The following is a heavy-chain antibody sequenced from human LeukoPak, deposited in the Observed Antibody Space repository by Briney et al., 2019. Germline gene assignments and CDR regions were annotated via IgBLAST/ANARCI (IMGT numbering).Heavy chain of an antibody. CDR3: ARDRNSNRTCHHF. V-gene: IGHV4-34*01. CDR2: INHSGST. D-gene: IGHD1-1*01. Sequence: SETLYLTCAVYGGSFSGYYWSWIRQPPGKGLEWIGEINHSGSTNYNPSLKSRVTISVDTSKNQFSLKLSSVTAADTAVYYCARDRNSNRTCHHFWGKPTLVTVSS. J-gene: IGHJ4*02. CDR1: GGSFSGYY.